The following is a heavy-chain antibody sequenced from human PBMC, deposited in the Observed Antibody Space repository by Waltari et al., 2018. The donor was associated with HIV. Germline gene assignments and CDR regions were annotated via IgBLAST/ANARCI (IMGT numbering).Heavy chain of an antibody. Sequence: QVQLLESGGGVVQPGSSLSLSCAASEISFFFSYAMPWAPQAPGKGLEWVASISYDATTLYYAHSVKGRFTISRDNSKKILYLQMDSLRGEDTALYFCATDRRQGFYFDNNGERPFASWGQGTLVTVSS. CDR2: ISYDATTL. CDR1: EISFFFSYA. D-gene: IGHD3-22*01. J-gene: IGHJ4*02. V-gene: IGHV3-30*07. CDR3: ATDRRQGFYFDNNGERPFAS.